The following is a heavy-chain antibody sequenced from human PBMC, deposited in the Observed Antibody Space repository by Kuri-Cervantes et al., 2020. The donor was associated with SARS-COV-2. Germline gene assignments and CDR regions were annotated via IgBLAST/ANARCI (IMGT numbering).Heavy chain of an antibody. J-gene: IGHJ4*02. D-gene: IGHD1-26*01. Sequence: GESLKISCAASGFTFSSYAMSWVRQAPGKGLEWVSAISGSGGSTYCADSVKGRFTISRDNSKNTLYLQMNSLRAEDTAVYYCAKDQWELLGGGYWGRGTLVTVSS. CDR3: AKDQWELLGGGY. CDR2: ISGSGGST. CDR1: GFTFSSYA. V-gene: IGHV3-23*01.